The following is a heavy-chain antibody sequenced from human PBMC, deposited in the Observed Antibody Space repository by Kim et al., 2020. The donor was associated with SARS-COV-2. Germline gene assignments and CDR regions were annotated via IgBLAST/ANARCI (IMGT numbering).Heavy chain of an antibody. D-gene: IGHD3-10*01. V-gene: IGHV4-34*01. CDR3: AREKGVWFGELFGYYGMDV. CDR1: GGSFSGYY. Sequence: SETLSLTCAVYGGSFSGYYWSWIRQPPGKGLEWIGEINHSGSTNYNPSLKSRVTISVDTSKNQFSLKLSSVTAADTAVYYCAREKGVWFGELFGYYGMDVWGQGTTVTVSS. CDR2: INHSGST. J-gene: IGHJ6*02.